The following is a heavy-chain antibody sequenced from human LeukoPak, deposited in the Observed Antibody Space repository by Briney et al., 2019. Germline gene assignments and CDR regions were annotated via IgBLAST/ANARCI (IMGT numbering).Heavy chain of an antibody. J-gene: IGHJ4*02. CDR1: GGSITSHY. Sequence: SETLSLTYTVSGGSITSHYWSWMRQPPGKGLEWIGYFYYSGSSSYNPSLKSRVSISVDTSKNQFSLKLSSVTAADTAVYYCARNGGDHWGQGTLVTVSS. D-gene: IGHD3-16*01. CDR3: ARNGGDH. V-gene: IGHV4-59*11. CDR2: FYYSGSS.